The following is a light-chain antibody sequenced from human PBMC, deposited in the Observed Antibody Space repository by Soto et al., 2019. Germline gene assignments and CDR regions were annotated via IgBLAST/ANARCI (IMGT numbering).Light chain of an antibody. CDR2: GAS. J-gene: IGKJ1*01. Sequence: IVLTQSPGTLSLSPGERATLSCRASQSVNSNYLAWYQQKRGQAPRLLIYGASSRATGIPDRFSGSGSGTDFTITISRLEPEDFAVYYCQESPRTFGQGTKVEIK. CDR1: QSVNSNY. CDR3: QESPRT. V-gene: IGKV3-20*01.